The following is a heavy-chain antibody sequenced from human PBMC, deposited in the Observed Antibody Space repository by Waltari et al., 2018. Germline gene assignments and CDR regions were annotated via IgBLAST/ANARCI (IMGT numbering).Heavy chain of an antibody. V-gene: IGHV3-7*03. CDR3: VRDAIYGRRSFDS. D-gene: IGHD2-15*01. CDR1: GFTLNRYW. CDR2: INQDGSET. Sequence: EVQLEESGGGLVQPGGSLRLSCPASGFTLNRYWMDWVRQAPGKGLEWVAIINQDGSETHYVESVKGRFTISRDNAKNALYLQVNSLRVEDTAIYYCVRDAIYGRRSFDSWGQGTPVTVSS. J-gene: IGHJ4*02.